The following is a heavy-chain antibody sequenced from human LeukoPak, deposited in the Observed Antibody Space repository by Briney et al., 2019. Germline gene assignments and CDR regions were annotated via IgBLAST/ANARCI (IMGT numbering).Heavy chain of an antibody. CDR1: GGSINDDS. V-gene: IGHV4-59*01. J-gene: IGHJ4*02. Sequence: SETLSLTCTVSGGSINDDSWNWIRQPPGQGLEWIGYIYHSGGTNYNPSLKSRVSISLDTSKNQFSLKLSSVTAAATAVYYCARVGTYYRSLDSWGQGTLVTVSS. CDR2: IYHSGGT. CDR3: ARVGTYYRSLDS. D-gene: IGHD3-10*01.